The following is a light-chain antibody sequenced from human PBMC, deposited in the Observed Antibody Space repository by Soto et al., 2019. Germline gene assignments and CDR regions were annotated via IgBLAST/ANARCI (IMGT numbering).Light chain of an antibody. CDR1: QSVSSSY. Sequence: EIVLTQSPGTLSLSPGERATLSCRASQSVSSSYLAWYQQQPDQAPRLLIYGASSKATGIPDRFTGSGSGTDFTLTISRLVPEDFQVYYCQQYGSSPLTFGGGNKVEIK. CDR2: GAS. V-gene: IGKV3-20*01. CDR3: QQYGSSPLT. J-gene: IGKJ4*01.